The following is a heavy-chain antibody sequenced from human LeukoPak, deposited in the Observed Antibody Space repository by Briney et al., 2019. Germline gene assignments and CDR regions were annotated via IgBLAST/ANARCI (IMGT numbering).Heavy chain of an antibody. J-gene: IGHJ4*02. CDR2: ISSSSSYI. CDR3: ARDEGYYDSSGYYYDY. Sequence: GGSLRLSCAASGFTFSSYGMNWVRQAPGKGLEWVSSISSSSSYIYYADSVKGRFTISRDNAKNSLYLQMNSLRAEDTAVYCCARDEGYYDSSGYYYDYWGQGTLVTVSS. V-gene: IGHV3-21*01. CDR1: GFTFSSYG. D-gene: IGHD3-22*01.